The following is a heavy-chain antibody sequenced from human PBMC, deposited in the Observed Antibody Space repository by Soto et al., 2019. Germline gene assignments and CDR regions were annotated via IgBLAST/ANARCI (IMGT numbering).Heavy chain of an antibody. CDR3: TTEPQCGGDRYLGDDYYYGMDV. D-gene: IGHD2-21*02. CDR2: IKSKTDGGTT. V-gene: IGHV3-15*01. J-gene: IGHJ6*02. CDR1: GFTFSNAW. Sequence: GGSLRLSCAASGFTFSNAWMSWVRQAPGKGLEWVGRIKSKTDGGTTDYAAPVKGRFTISRDDSKNTLYLQMNSQKTEDTAVYYCTTEPQCGGDRYLGDDYYYGMDVWGQGTTVTVSS.